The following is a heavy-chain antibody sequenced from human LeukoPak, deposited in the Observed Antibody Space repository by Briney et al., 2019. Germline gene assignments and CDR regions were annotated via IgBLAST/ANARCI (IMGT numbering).Heavy chain of an antibody. Sequence: PETLSLTCTVVGGSITSDYWSWIRQPAGKGLEWIGRIFTSGSTAYNPSLKSRVTMSLDTSKNQFFLKLSSVTAADTAAYFCSRGGANDLWGQGTLVTVSS. V-gene: IGHV4-4*07. J-gene: IGHJ5*02. CDR3: SRGGANDL. CDR1: GGSITSDY. CDR2: IFTSGST. D-gene: IGHD4/OR15-4a*01.